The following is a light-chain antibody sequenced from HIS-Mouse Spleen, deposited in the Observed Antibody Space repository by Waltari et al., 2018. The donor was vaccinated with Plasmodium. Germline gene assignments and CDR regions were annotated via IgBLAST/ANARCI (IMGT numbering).Light chain of an antibody. CDR2: GAS. CDR3: QQYGSSPYT. V-gene: IGKV3-20*01. CDR1: QSVSSSY. Sequence: EIVLTQSPGTLSLSPGERATLSCRASQSVSSSYLAWYQQKPGQAPRLLIYGASSRDPGIPDRFSGSGSGTDFTLTISRLEPEDFAVYYCQQYGSSPYTFGQGTKLEIK. J-gene: IGKJ2*01.